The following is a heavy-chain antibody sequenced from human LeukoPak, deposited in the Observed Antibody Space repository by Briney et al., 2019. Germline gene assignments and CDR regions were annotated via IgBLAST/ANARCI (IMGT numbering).Heavy chain of an antibody. CDR2: ISSSSSYT. Sequence: GGSLRLSCAASGFTFSDYYMSWIRQAPGKGLEWVSYISSSSSYTNYADSVKGRFTISRDNAKNSLYLQMNSLRAEDTAVYYCAREHDYSNFGLLYNWFDPWGQGALVTVSS. CDR1: GFTFSDYY. V-gene: IGHV3-11*06. CDR3: AREHDYSNFGLLYNWFDP. J-gene: IGHJ5*02. D-gene: IGHD4-11*01.